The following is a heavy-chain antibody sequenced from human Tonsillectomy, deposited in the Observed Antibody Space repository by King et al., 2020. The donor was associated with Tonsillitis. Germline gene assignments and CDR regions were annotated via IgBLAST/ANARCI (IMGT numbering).Heavy chain of an antibody. J-gene: IGHJ4*02. CDR2: ISSSGTTI. CDR3: GGLGYCTSCQFRRGLDY. Sequence: VQLVESGGGLVQPGGSLRLSCAASGFTFSSYEMTWVRQAPGKGLEWVSFISSSGTTIYYADSVKGRFTISRDNAKDSLYLQMNSLRAGDTAVYYCGGLGYCTSCQFRRGLDYWGQGTLVTVSS. D-gene: IGHD2-8*01. CDR1: GFTFSSYE. V-gene: IGHV3-48*03.